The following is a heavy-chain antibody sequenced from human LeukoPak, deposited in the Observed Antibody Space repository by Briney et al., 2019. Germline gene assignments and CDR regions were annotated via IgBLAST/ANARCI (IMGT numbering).Heavy chain of an antibody. CDR3: AKIHGDSTQYFDY. CDR2: TRYDGSNK. D-gene: IGHD2-21*02. V-gene: IGHV3-30*02. J-gene: IGHJ4*02. CDR1: GFTFSSYG. Sequence: PGGSLRLSCAASGFTFSSYGMHWVRQAPGKGLEWVAFTRYDGSNKYYADSVKGRFTISRDNSKNTLYLQMNSLRAEDTAVYYCAKIHGDSTQYFDYWGQGTLVTVSS.